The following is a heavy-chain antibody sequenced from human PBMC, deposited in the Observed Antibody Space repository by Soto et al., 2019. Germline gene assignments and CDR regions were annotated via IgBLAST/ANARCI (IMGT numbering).Heavy chain of an antibody. J-gene: IGHJ6*03. V-gene: IGHV3-23*01. CDR3: AKDRTTVTPSFRNYMDV. D-gene: IGHD4-4*01. CDR1: GFTFSSYA. CDR2: ISGSGGST. Sequence: GGSLRLSCAASGFTFSSYAMSWVRQAPGKGLEWVSAISGSGGSTYYADSVKGRFTISRDNSKNTLYLQMNSLRAEDTAVYYCAKDRTTVTPSFRNYMDVWGKGTTVTVSS.